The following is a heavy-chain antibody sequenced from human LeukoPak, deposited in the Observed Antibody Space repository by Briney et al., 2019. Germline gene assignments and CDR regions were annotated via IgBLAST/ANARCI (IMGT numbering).Heavy chain of an antibody. CDR1: GFSFSDYA. J-gene: IGHJ4*02. Sequence: PGGSLRLSCAASGFSFSDYAMHWVRQAPGKGLTFVSTINNNGSITYYADSVKGRFTISRDNSKYTLYLRMGSLRDDDMAVYYCARGMGTYGRGQGTLVTVSS. CDR3: ARGMGTYG. V-gene: IGHV3-64*02. CDR2: INNNGSIT. D-gene: IGHD4-17*01.